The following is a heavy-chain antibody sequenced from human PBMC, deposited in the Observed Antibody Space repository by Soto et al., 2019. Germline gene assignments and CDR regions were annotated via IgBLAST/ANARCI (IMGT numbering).Heavy chain of an antibody. CDR2: ITYSGDT. V-gene: IGHV4-31*03. Sequence: LSLPCTVSGASISSAGYSWSWVLQHPGKGLEWIGYITYSGDTDYNPSLRSRVSISIDTSRNQFSLTLSSVTAADTAVYYCARARCSRTSWEGCWFGSWGQGTLVTVSS. J-gene: IGHJ5*01. CDR3: ARARCSRTSWEGCWFGS. D-gene: IGHD2-2*01. CDR1: GASISSAGYS.